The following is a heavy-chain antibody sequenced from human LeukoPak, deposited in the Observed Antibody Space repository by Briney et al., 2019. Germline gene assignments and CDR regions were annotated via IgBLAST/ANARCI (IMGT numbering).Heavy chain of an antibody. V-gene: IGHV3-23*01. CDR3: AIEGSPGPVDY. D-gene: IGHD3-10*01. CDR1: GFTFSSYA. Sequence: GGSLRLSCAASGFTFSSYAMNWVRQAPGKGLEWVSVITGSGGSTNYADSVKGRFTISRDNSKNTLYLQMSSLRAEDTAVYFCAIEGSPGPVDYWGQGTLVTVSS. CDR2: ITGSGGST. J-gene: IGHJ4*02.